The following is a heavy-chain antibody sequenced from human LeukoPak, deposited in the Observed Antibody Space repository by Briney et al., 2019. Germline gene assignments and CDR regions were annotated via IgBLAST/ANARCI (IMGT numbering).Heavy chain of an antibody. CDR2: INTDGSIT. CDR3: ARKSDWAVAGKGVVDY. V-gene: IGHV3-74*03. D-gene: IGHD6-19*01. J-gene: IGHJ4*02. Sequence: GGSLRLSCAASGFTFSTYLTHWVRQAPGKGLVWVSRINTDGSITTYADSVKGRFTISRDNSKNTLYLQMNSLRAEDTAVYYCARKSDWAVAGKGVVDYWGQGTLVTVSS. CDR1: GFTFSTYL.